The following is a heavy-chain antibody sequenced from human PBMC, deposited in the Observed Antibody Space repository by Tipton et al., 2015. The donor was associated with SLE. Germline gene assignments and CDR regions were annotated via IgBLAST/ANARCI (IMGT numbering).Heavy chain of an antibody. J-gene: IGHJ4*02. CDR3: AREKGH. CDR2: IYSGGAT. Sequence: AVSGFSVSSSYMSWVRQAPGKGLEWVSIIYSGGATFYIDSVRGRFTISRDESSNTLYLQMHGLRHEDTAVYFCAREKGHWGQGTLVTVSS. CDR1: GFSVSSSY. V-gene: IGHV3-66*02.